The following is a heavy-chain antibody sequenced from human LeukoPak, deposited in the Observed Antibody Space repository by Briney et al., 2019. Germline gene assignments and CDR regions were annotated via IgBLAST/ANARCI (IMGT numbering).Heavy chain of an antibody. Sequence: GGSLRLSCAASGFTFTNYGMIWVRQAPGRGLEWVSAISGSGRSTYYADSVKGRFTISRDNSKNTLYLQMNSLRAEDTAVYYCAKAGTPGSVNWFDPWGQGTLVTVSS. CDR2: ISGSGRST. CDR3: AKAGTPGSVNWFDP. J-gene: IGHJ5*02. V-gene: IGHV3-23*01. D-gene: IGHD1-7*01. CDR1: GFTFTNYG.